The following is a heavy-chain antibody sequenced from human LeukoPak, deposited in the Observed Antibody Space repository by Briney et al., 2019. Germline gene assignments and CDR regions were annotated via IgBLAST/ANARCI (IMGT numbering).Heavy chain of an antibody. Sequence: SETLSLTCTVSGGSISSSSYYWGWIRQPAGKGLEWIGRIYTSGSTNYNPSLKSRVTISVDTSKNQFSLKLSSVTAADTAVYYCATELVVPAAGRGPYFDYWGQGTLVTVSS. CDR3: ATELVVPAAGRGPYFDY. J-gene: IGHJ4*02. D-gene: IGHD2-2*01. CDR2: IYTSGST. CDR1: GGSISSSSYY. V-gene: IGHV4-61*02.